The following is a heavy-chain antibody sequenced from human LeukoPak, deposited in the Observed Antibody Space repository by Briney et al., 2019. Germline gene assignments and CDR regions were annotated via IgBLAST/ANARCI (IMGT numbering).Heavy chain of an antibody. CDR1: GFTFSSYW. D-gene: IGHD3-10*01. CDR2: INQPGRAE. V-gene: IGHV3-7*01. CDR3: ARDYYTSGSHDY. J-gene: IGHJ4*02. Sequence: GGSLRLSCAASGFTFSSYWMTWVRQAPGKGLEWVANINQPGRAEYYADSVKGRFTISKDNARNSLYLQMNSLRVEDTAVYYCARDYYTSGSHDYWGQGTLVTVSS.